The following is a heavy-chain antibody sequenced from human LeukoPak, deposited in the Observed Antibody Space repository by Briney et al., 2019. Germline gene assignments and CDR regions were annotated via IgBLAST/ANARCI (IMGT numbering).Heavy chain of an antibody. CDR2: IYPGDSDA. D-gene: IGHD5-12*01. J-gene: IGHJ4*02. CDR1: GYSFSTYW. Sequence: GESLKISCKGSGYSFSTYWIGWVRQKSGKGLEWIGIIYPGDSDAKYGPSFHGQVTISADKSISTAYLQWSSLKASDTAMYYCARQESSGFHDFWGQGTLVTVSS. V-gene: IGHV5-51*01. CDR3: ARQESSGFHDF.